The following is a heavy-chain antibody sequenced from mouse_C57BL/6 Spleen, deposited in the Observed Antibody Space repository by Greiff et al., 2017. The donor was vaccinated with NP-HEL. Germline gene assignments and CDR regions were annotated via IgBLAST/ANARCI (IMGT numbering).Heavy chain of an antibody. CDR2: IHPNSGST. J-gene: IGHJ2*01. CDR1: GYTFTSYW. V-gene: IGHV1-64*01. D-gene: IGHD2-4*01. Sequence: QVQLQQPGAELVKPGASVKLSCKASGYTFTSYWMHWVKQRPGQGLEWIGMIHPNSGSTNYNKKFKSKATLTVDKSSSTAYMQLSSLTSEDSAVYYCARSDYDYDSYWGQGTTLTVSS. CDR3: ARSDYDYDSY.